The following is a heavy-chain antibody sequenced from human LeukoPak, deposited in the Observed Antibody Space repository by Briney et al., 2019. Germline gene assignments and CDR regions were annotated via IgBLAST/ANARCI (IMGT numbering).Heavy chain of an antibody. Sequence: PGGSLRLSCAASGFTFSRNAIHWVRQGPGKGLEWVSYIAHHGSNKYYADSVKGRFTISRDNSKRTLYLQMNSLRADDTAVYCCAKGVYAYYYFDYWGQGTLVTVSS. CDR1: GFTFSRNA. J-gene: IGHJ4*02. D-gene: IGHD3-16*01. CDR3: AKGVYAYYYFDY. CDR2: IAHHGSNK. V-gene: IGHV3-30*02.